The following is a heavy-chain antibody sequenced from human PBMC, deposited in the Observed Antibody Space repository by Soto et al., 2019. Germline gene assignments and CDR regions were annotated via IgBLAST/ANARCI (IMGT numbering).Heavy chain of an antibody. CDR1: GYTFTSYA. J-gene: IGHJ4*02. CDR3: ARGLNAKRGIELWN. V-gene: IGHV1-3*01. D-gene: IGHD5-18*01. Sequence: GASVKVSCKASGYTFTSYAMHWVRQAPGQRLEWMGWINAGNGNTKYSQKFQGRVTITRDTSASTAYMELSSLRSEDTAVYYCARGLNAKRGIELWNWGPGTLVTVSS. CDR2: INAGNGNT.